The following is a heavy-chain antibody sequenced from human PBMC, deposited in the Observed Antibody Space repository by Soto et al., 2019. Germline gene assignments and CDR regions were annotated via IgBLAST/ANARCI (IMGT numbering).Heavy chain of an antibody. V-gene: IGHV4-4*07. CDR3: AREGRGSYYADY. Sequence: SSEPLSLPCTVSVVSISTYWWSWIRQSAGKGLEWIGRIYISGTTNYNPSLNSRVTMSVDTSKSQFSLRLSSVTAADSAIYYCAREGRGSYYADYWGRGILVTVSS. D-gene: IGHD1-26*01. J-gene: IGHJ4*02. CDR1: VVSISTYW. CDR2: IYISGTT.